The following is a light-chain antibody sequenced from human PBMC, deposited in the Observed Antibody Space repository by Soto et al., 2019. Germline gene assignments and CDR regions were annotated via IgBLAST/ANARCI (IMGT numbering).Light chain of an antibody. CDR3: QQFGGSQFT. CDR2: STS. V-gene: IGKV3-20*01. CDR1: QSVSSSY. J-gene: IGKJ3*01. Sequence: IVLTQSPSTLSLSPGERATLSCRASQSVSSSYVAWFQQKPGQAPRLLIYSTSNRATGIPDKFSGSGSGTDFTLTISRLEPEDVAVYFCQQFGGSQFTFGPGAKVDI.